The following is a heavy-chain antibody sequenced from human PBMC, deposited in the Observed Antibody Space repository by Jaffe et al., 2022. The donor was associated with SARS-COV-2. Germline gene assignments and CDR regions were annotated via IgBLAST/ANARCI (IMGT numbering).Heavy chain of an antibody. J-gene: IGHJ6*03. V-gene: IGHV4-34*01. Sequence: QVQLQQWGAGLLKPSETLSLTCAVYGGSFSGYYWSWIRQPPGKGLEWIGEINHSGSTNYNPSLKSRVTISVDTSKNQFSLKLSSVTAADTAVYYCARSGNAMVRGVIYYYYYMDVWGKGTTVTVSS. CDR1: GGSFSGYY. CDR2: INHSGST. D-gene: IGHD3-10*01. CDR3: ARSGNAMVRGVIYYYYYMDV.